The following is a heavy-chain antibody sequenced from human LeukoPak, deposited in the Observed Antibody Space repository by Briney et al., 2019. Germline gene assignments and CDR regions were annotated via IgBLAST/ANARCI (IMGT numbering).Heavy chain of an antibody. Sequence: SETLSLTCTVSGGSISSGSYYWSWIRQPAGKGLEWIGRIYTSGSTNYNPSLKSRVTISVDTSKNQFPLKLSSVTAADTAVYYCARDPVDYYMDVWGKGTTVTVSS. CDR2: IYTSGST. D-gene: IGHD2-15*01. V-gene: IGHV4-61*02. CDR1: GGSISSGSYY. CDR3: ARDPVDYYMDV. J-gene: IGHJ6*03.